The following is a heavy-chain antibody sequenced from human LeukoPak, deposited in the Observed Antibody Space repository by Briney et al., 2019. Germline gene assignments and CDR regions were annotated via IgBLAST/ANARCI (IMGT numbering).Heavy chain of an antibody. CDR3: VRSYYRFDP. CDR2: TYYRSKWYN. Sequence: SQTLSLTCAISGDSVSSNSASWNWIRQSPWIGLEWLGRTYYRSKWYNDYAVSVQSRITINPDTSKNQFSLQLNSVTPEDTAVYYCVRSYYRFDPWGQGTLVTVSS. V-gene: IGHV6-1*01. J-gene: IGHJ5*02. D-gene: IGHD1-26*01. CDR1: GDSVSSNSAS.